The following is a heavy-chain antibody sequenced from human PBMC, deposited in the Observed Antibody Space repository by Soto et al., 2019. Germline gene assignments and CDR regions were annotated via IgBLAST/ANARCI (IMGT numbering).Heavy chain of an antibody. CDR3: AREKIWGYGSGSSHSGTDY. V-gene: IGHV4-30-4*01. CDR2: IYYSGST. CDR1: GGSTSSGDYH. J-gene: IGHJ4*02. D-gene: IGHD3-10*01. Sequence: SETLSLTCTVSGGSTSSGDYHWSWIRQPPGKGLEWIGYIYYSGSTYYNPSLKSRVTISVDTSKNQFSLKLSSVTAADTAVYYCAREKIWGYGSGSSHSGTDYWGQGTLVTVSS.